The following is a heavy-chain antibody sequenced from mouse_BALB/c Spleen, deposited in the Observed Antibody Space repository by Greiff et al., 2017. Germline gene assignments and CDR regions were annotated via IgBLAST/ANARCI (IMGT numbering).Heavy chain of an antibody. J-gene: IGHJ4*01. Sequence: DVMLVESGGGLVKPGGSLKLSCAASGFTFSSYAMSWVRQTPEKRLEWVATISSGGSYTYYPDSVKGRFTISRDNAKNTLYLQMSSLRSEDTAMYYCARLELTGTFYYAMDYWGQGTSVTVSS. CDR2: ISSGGSYT. CDR3: ARLELTGTFYYAMDY. V-gene: IGHV5-9-1*01. CDR1: GFTFSSYA. D-gene: IGHD4-1*01.